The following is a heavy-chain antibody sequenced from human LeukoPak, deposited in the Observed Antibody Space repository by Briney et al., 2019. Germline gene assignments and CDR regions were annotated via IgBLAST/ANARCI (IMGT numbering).Heavy chain of an antibody. V-gene: IGHV3-23*01. J-gene: IGHJ4*02. Sequence: PGASLRLSCAASGFTFSNYAMSWVRQAPGKGLEWVSAILGSGGSTYYADSVKGRFTVSRDNSKSTLYLQMNSLRAEDTALYYCAKWGDYDVLTGYYDPDYWGQGTLVTVSS. CDR1: GFTFSNYA. CDR3: AKWGDYDVLTGYYDPDY. CDR2: ILGSGGST. D-gene: IGHD3-9*01.